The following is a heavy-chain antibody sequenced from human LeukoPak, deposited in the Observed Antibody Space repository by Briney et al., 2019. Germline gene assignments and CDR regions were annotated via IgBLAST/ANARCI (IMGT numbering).Heavy chain of an antibody. CDR3: AKDNSGYYYGFYYFDY. D-gene: IGHD3-22*01. J-gene: IGHJ4*02. Sequence: GGSLRLSCAASGFTLSSYWMHWVRQAPGKGLEWVSAISGSGGSTYYADSVKGRFTISRDNSKNTLYLQMNSLRAEDTAVYYCAKDNSGYYYGFYYFDYWGQGTLVTVSS. CDR1: GFTLSSYW. CDR2: ISGSGGST. V-gene: IGHV3-23*01.